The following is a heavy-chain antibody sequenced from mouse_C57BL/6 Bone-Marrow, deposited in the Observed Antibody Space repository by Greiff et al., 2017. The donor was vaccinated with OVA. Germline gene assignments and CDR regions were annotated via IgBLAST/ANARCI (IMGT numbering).Heavy chain of an antibody. D-gene: IGHD2-2*01. CDR2: IDPEDGET. V-gene: IGHV14-2*01. CDR3: ARTMVTTGYCGY. CDR1: GFHIQDYY. Sequence: EVQLQQSGAELVKPGASVKLSCTASGFHIQDYYLHWVKQRTEQGLEWIGRIDPEDGETKYAPKFQGKATITAEPSSNTAYLQLSILTSEDTAGYYSARTMVTTGYCGYGGRGTTLTVST. J-gene: IGHJ2*01.